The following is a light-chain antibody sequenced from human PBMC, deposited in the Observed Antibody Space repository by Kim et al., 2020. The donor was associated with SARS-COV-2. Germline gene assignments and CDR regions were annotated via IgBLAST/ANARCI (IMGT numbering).Light chain of an antibody. J-gene: IGLJ2*01. Sequence: GPPITISCTGTSSDVGGHNYVSWYQQHPGKAPRLMIYDVTSRPSGISNRFSGSKSGNTASLTISGLQAEDEADYYCSSYTSTSTVVFGGGTQLTVL. V-gene: IGLV2-14*03. CDR3: SSYTSTSTVV. CDR1: SSDVGGHNY. CDR2: DVT.